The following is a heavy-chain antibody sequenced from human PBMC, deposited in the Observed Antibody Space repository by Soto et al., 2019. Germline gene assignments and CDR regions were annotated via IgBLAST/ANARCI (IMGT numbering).Heavy chain of an antibody. V-gene: IGHV4-34*01. CDR2: INHSGST. Sequence: QVQLQQWGAGLLKPSETLSLTCAVYGGSFSGYYWSWIRQPPGKGLEWIGEINHSGSTNYNPSLKSRVTISVDTSKNQFSLKLSSVTAADTAVYYCARGGNSYDFWSGYLGVWGQGTTVTVSS. CDR3: ARGGNSYDFWSGYLGV. D-gene: IGHD3-3*01. CDR1: GGSFSGYY. J-gene: IGHJ6*02.